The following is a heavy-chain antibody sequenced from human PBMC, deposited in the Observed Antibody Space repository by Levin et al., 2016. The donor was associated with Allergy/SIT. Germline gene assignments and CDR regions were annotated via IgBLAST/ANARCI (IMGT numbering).Heavy chain of an antibody. CDR2: ISGSGGST. CDR3: ATSGVKWEPTYFDY. D-gene: IGHD1-26*01. V-gene: IGHV3-23*01. J-gene: IGHJ4*02. Sequence: WIRQPPGKGLEWVSAISGSGGSTYYADSVKGRFTISRDNSKNTLYLQMNSLRAEDTAVYYCATSGVKWEPTYFDYWGQGTLVTVSS.